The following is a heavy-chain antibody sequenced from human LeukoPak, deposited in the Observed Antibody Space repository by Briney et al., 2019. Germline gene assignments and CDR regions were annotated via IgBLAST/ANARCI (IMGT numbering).Heavy chain of an antibody. J-gene: IGHJ4*02. V-gene: IGHV1-69*04. D-gene: IGHD3-3*01. CDR2: IIPILGIA. CDR1: GGTFSSYA. CDR3: ARQGQAYYDFWSGHYFDY. Sequence: SVKVSCKASGGTFSSYAISWVRQAPGQGLEWMGRIIPILGIANYAQKFQGRVTITADKSTSTAYMELSSLRSEDTAVYYCARQGQAYYDFWSGHYFDYWGQGTLVTVSS.